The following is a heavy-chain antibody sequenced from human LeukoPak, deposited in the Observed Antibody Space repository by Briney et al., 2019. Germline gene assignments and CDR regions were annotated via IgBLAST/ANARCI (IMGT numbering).Heavy chain of an antibody. CDR3: ARDLHDYGDYALR. D-gene: IGHD4-17*01. CDR1: GYTFTSYA. J-gene: IGHJ4*02. Sequence: ASVKVSCKASGYTFTSYAMNWVRQAPGQGLEWMGWINPNSGGTNYAQKFQGRVTMTRDTSISTAYMELSRLRSDDTAVYYCARDLHDYGDYALRWGQGTLVTVSS. V-gene: IGHV1-2*02. CDR2: INPNSGGT.